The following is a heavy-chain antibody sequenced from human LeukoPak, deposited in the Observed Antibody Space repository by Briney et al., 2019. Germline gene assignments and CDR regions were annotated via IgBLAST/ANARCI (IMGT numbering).Heavy chain of an antibody. CDR2: IYPGDSDT. CDR1: GYSFTSYW. Sequence: GESLKISCKGSGYSFTSYWIGWVRQMPGKGLEWMGIIYPGDSDTRYSPSFQGQVTISADKSISTAYLQWSSLKASDTAMYYCARYTPRPRWQQLAYYGMDVWGQGTTVTVSS. CDR3: ARYTPRPRWQQLAYYGMDV. D-gene: IGHD6-13*01. V-gene: IGHV5-51*01. J-gene: IGHJ6*02.